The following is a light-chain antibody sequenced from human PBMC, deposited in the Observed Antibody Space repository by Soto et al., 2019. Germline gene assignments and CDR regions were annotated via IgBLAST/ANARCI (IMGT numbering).Light chain of an antibody. J-gene: IGLJ2*01. Sequence: QSALTQPASVSASPGQSITISCTGTSSDVGNYNLVSWYQQYPGKAPKLMIYEGGKRPSGVSNRFSGSKSGNTASLTISGLQAEDEADYYCCSFALRSTLIFGGGTKLTVL. CDR1: SSDVGNYNL. CDR3: CSFALRSTLI. CDR2: EGG. V-gene: IGLV2-23*01.